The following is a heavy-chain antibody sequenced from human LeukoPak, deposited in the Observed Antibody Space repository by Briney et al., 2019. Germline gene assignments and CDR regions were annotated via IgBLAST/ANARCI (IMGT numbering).Heavy chain of an antibody. D-gene: IGHD5-18*01. V-gene: IGHV4-34*01. CDR2: INHSGST. Sequence: KPSETLSLTCAVYGGSFSGYYWSWIRQPPGKGLEWIGEINHSGSTNYNPSLKSRVTISVDTSKNQFSLKLSSVTAADTAVYYCARIPSYSYGYSYGMDVWGQGTTVTVSS. CDR3: ARIPSYSYGYSYGMDV. J-gene: IGHJ6*02. CDR1: GGSFSGYY.